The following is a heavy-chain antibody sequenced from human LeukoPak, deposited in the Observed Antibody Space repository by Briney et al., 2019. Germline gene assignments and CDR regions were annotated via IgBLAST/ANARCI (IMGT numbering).Heavy chain of an antibody. CDR1: GGTFSNYA. V-gene: IGHV1-69*13. D-gene: IGHD3-10*01. CDR2: IIPIFGTA. CDR3: ARENLWFGELPNWFDP. J-gene: IGHJ5*02. Sequence: ASVKVSCKASGGTFSNYAISWVRQAPGQGLEWMGGIIPIFGTADYAQKFQGRVTITADESTSTAYMELSSLRSEDTAVYYCARENLWFGELPNWFDPWGQGTLVTVSS.